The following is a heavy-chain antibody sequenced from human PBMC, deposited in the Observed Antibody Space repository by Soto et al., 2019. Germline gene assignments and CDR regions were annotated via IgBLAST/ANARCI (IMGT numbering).Heavy chain of an antibody. CDR1: GGSISSGGYY. CDR2: IYYSGST. Sequence: PSETLSLTCTVSGGSISSGGYYWSWIRQHPGKGLEWIGYIYYSGSTYYKPSLKSRVTISVDTSKNQFSLKLSPTIAADTAVYYCARVEYTGGVFYPFDYWGQGILVTVPQ. V-gene: IGHV4-31*03. CDR3: ARVEYTGGVFYPFDY. J-gene: IGHJ4*01. D-gene: IGHD2-8*02.